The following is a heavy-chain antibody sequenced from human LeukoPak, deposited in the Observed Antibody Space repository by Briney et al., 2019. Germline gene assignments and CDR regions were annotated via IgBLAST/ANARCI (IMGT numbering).Heavy chain of an antibody. D-gene: IGHD6-13*01. Sequence: ASVKVSCKASGYTFTGYYMHWVRQAPGQGLEWMGWINPNSGSTNYAQKFQGRVTMTRDTSISTAYMELSRLRSDDTAVYYCARVVAAAGSWVDYWGQGTLVTVSS. CDR3: ARVVAAAGSWVDY. CDR2: INPNSGST. CDR1: GYTFTGYY. J-gene: IGHJ4*02. V-gene: IGHV1-2*02.